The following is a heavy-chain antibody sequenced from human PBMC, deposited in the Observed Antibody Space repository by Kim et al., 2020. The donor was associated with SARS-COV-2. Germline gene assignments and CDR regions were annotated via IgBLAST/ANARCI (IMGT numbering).Heavy chain of an antibody. CDR1: GFTFSNAW. V-gene: IGHV3-15*01. CDR2: IKSKTDGGTT. CDR3: TTDGYSSSWYDDY. D-gene: IGHD6-13*01. J-gene: IGHJ4*02. Sequence: GGSLRLSCAASGFTFSNAWMSWVRQAPGKGLEWVGRIKSKTDGGTTDYAAPVKGRFTISRDDSKNTLYLQMNSLKTEDTAVYYCTTDGYSSSWYDDYWGQGTLVTVSS.